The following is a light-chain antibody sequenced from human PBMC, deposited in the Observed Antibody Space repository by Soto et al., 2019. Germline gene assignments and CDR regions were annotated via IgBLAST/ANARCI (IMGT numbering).Light chain of an antibody. CDR2: KAS. CDR1: QSISTW. V-gene: IGKV1-5*03. CDR3: QQYVSYCT. J-gene: IGKJ1*01. Sequence: DIQMTQSPSTLSASLVDRVTITCRASQSISTWLAWYQQKPGKAPKLLIYKASNLESGVPSRFSGSGSGTEFTLTISSLQPDDFATYYCQQYVSYCTFGQGTKVEIK.